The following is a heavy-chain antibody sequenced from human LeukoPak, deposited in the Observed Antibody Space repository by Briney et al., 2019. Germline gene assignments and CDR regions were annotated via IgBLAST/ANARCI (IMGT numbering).Heavy chain of an antibody. Sequence: GGSLRLSCAASGFTFSSYAMSWVRQAPGKGLEWVSAISGSGGSTYYADSVKGRFTISRDNSKNTLYPQMNSLRAEDTAVYYCAKGDYDILTGYPDYWGQGTLVTVSS. CDR3: AKGDYDILTGYPDY. CDR1: GFTFSSYA. D-gene: IGHD3-9*01. J-gene: IGHJ4*02. CDR2: ISGSGGST. V-gene: IGHV3-23*01.